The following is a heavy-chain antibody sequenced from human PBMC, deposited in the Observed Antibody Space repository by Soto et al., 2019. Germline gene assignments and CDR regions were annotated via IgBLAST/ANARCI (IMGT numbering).Heavy chain of an antibody. J-gene: IGHJ6*02. CDR3: ASGPISPLPPFSDTPDSSWYGDAYYYRMDV. CDR1: GGTFSSYA. CDR2: IIPIFGTA. V-gene: IGHV1-69*13. D-gene: IGHD6-13*01. Sequence: SVKVSCKASGGTFSSYAISWVRQAPGQGLEWMGGIIPIFGTANYAQKFQGRVTITADESTSTAYMELSSLRSEDTAVYYCASGPISPLPPFSDTPDSSWYGDAYYYRMDVWGQGSTVTVSS.